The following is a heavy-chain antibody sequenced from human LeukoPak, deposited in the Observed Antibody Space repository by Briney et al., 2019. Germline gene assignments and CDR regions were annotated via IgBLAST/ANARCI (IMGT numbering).Heavy chain of an antibody. CDR1: GFTFSSYA. V-gene: IGHV3-33*08. CDR3: ASWSVDDSSGYDY. CDR2: IWYDGSNK. J-gene: IGHJ4*02. D-gene: IGHD3-22*01. Sequence: PGGSLRLSCAASGFTFSSYAMHWVRQAPGKGLEWVAVIWYDGSNKYYADSVKGRFTISRDNSKNTLYLQMNSLRAEDTAVYYCASWSVDDSSGYDYWGQGTLVTVSS.